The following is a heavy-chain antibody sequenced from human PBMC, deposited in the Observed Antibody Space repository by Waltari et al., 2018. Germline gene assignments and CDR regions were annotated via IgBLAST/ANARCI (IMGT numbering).Heavy chain of an antibody. D-gene: IGHD3-3*01. CDR3: TAGLLASGGMDV. V-gene: IGHV3-15*01. CDR2: IKSKIHGGTT. Sequence: EVQLVESGGGLVKTGGSLRLSCAASGFTFSDPWMNWVRQAPGKGLEWVGLIKSKIHGGTTDFAAPVKGRFTIARDDSKNTLYLQMNSLKIEDTAVYYCTAGLLASGGMDVLGQGTTVTVSS. J-gene: IGHJ6*02. CDR1: GFTFSDPW.